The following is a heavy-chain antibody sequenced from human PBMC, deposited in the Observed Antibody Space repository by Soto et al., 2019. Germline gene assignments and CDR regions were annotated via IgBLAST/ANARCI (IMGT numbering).Heavy chain of an antibody. V-gene: IGHV4-39*01. CDR1: GGSISSSSYY. CDR2: IYYSGST. CDR3: ARGSSGWYVNYYYYGMDV. J-gene: IGHJ6*02. D-gene: IGHD6-19*01. Sequence: ASETLSLTCTVSGGSISSSSYYWGWIRQPPGKGLEWIGSIYYSGSTYYNPSLKSRVTISVDTSKNQFSLKLSSVTAADTAVYYCARGSSGWYVNYYYYGMDVWGQGTTVTVSS.